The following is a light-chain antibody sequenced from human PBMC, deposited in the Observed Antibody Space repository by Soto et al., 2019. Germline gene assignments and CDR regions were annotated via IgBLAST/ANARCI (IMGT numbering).Light chain of an antibody. CDR2: DVS. CDR3: CSYAGSYTLYV. CDR1: SSDVGGYNY. Sequence: QAVLTEPRSVCGSPGQSVTISCPGTSSDVGGYNYVSWYQQHPGKAPKLMIYDVSKRPSGVPDRFSGSKSGNTASLTISGLQAEDEADYYCCSYAGSYTLYVFGTGTKVTVL. J-gene: IGLJ1*01. V-gene: IGLV2-11*01.